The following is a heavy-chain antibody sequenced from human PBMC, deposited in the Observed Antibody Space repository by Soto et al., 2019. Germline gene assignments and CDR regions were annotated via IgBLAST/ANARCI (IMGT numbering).Heavy chain of an antibody. Sequence: QVQLQQWGAGLLKPSETLSLTCAVYGGSFSGYYWSWIRQPPGKGLEWIGEINHSGSTNYNPSLKSRVTISVDTSKNQFSLKLSSVTAADTAVYYWARGRMERCGTNGVCYTGFDYWGQGTLVTVSS. V-gene: IGHV4-34*01. CDR2: INHSGST. CDR3: ARGRMERCGTNGVCYTGFDY. CDR1: GGSFSGYY. D-gene: IGHD2-8*01. J-gene: IGHJ4*02.